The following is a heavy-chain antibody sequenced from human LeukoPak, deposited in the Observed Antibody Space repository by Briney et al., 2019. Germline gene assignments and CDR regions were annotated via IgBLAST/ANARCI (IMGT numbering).Heavy chain of an antibody. D-gene: IGHD1-26*01. J-gene: IGHJ4*02. CDR2: FYTSGST. CDR3: ARSIVGATTGFDH. Sequence: ASETLSLTCTVSGASISSYYWSWIRQPAGKGLEWIGRFYTSGSTNYNPSLKSRATMSVDTSKNQFSLKLSSVTAADTAVYYCARSIVGATTGFDHWGLGTLVTVSS. V-gene: IGHV4-4*07. CDR1: GASISSYY.